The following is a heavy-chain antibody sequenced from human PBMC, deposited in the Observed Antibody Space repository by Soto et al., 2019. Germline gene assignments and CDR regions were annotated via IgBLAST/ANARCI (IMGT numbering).Heavy chain of an antibody. CDR2: IYYSGST. D-gene: IGHD3-16*02. CDR1: GGSISSSSYY. J-gene: IGHJ4*02. CDR3: ARRVGDYDYFWGSYHPFDY. V-gene: IGHV4-39*01. Sequence: SETLSLTCTVSGGSISSSSYYWGWIRQPPGKGLEWIGSIYYSGSTYYTPSLKSRVTISVDTSKNQFSLKLSSVTAEDTAVYYCARRVGDYDYFWGSYHPFDYWGQVTLVTVAS.